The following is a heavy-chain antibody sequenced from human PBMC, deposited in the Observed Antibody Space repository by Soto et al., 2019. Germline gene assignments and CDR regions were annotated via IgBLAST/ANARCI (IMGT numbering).Heavy chain of an antibody. V-gene: IGHV1-69*06. CDR1: GGTFSKFV. D-gene: IGHD2-15*01. CDR3: ASREWVAGPATYISPGYYVDC. CDR2: IIPLFGTT. Sequence: QVQLVQSGAEVKKPGSSVKVSCRASGGTFSKFVVSWVRQAPGQGLEWMGGIIPLFGTTNYAQKFQGRVTITADKSTTTAYMELSSLRSDDTAVYYCASREWVAGPATYISPGYYVDCWGQGTLVTVTS. J-gene: IGHJ4*02.